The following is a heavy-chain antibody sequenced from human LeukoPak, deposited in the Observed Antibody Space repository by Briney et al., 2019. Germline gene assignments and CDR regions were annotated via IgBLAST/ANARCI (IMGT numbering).Heavy chain of an antibody. D-gene: IGHD6-19*01. J-gene: IGHJ4*02. CDR3: ARGAVAGFYYFDY. V-gene: IGHV3-21*04. CDR2: ISSSSSYI. Sequence: PGGSLRLSCAASGFTFSSYSMNWVRQAPGKGLEWVSSISSSSSYIYYADSVKGRFTISRDNAKNSLYLQMNSLRAEDTALYYCARGAVAGFYYFDYWGQGTLVTVSS. CDR1: GFTFSSYS.